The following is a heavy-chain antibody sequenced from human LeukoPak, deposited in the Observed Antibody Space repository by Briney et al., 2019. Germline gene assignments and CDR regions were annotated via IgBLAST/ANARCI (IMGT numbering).Heavy chain of an antibody. D-gene: IGHD6-19*01. Sequence: GGSLRLSCAASGFIVSENYMSWVRQAPGEGLEWVSTVYSGGITCYADPVKGRFTISRDNSKNTLYIQMSSLRAEDTAVYYCVRDRWPGLGDFWGQGTTVTVSS. J-gene: IGHJ6*02. CDR2: VYSGGIT. V-gene: IGHV3-66*01. CDR3: VRDRWPGLGDF. CDR1: GFIVSENY.